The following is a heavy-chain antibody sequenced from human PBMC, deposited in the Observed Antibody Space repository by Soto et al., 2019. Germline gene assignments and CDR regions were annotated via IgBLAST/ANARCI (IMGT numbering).Heavy chain of an antibody. J-gene: IGHJ4*02. V-gene: IGHV1-18*01. CDR3: ARGRSGDY. CDR2: ISAHNVNT. Sequence: QAHLVQSGPEVKKPGASVKVSCKGSGYIFTSYGIAWVRQAPGQGLEWMGWISAHNVNTEYAQKFQGRVTVTRDTSTSTAYLELRSLRSDDTALYYCARGRSGDYWGQGALVTVSS. CDR1: GYIFTSYG.